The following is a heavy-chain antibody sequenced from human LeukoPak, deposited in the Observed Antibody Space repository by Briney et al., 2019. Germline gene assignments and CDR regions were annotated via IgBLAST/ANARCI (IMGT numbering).Heavy chain of an antibody. V-gene: IGHV3-23*01. J-gene: IGHJ4*02. CDR2: ISGSAHKI. D-gene: IGHD5-18*01. CDR3: AGRPTGYSSGYIH. Sequence: GGSLRLSCVASGVTFSNYAVSWVRQAPEKGLDWVSVISGSAHKIRYADSVKGRFTISRDNSENIVYLQMNNLRVEDTAVYYCAGRPTGYSSGYIHWGQGTLVTVSS. CDR1: GVTFSNYA.